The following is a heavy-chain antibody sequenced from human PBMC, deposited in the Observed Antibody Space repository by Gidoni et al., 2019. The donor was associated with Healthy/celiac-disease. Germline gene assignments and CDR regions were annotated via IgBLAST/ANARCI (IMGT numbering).Heavy chain of an antibody. CDR2: IYYSGST. Sequence: QVQLQESGPGLVKPSQTLSLTCTVSGGYISSGGDYWSWIRQHPGKGLEWIGYIYYSGSTYYNPSLKSRVTISVDTSKNQFSLKLSSVTAADTAVYYCARTVLAGAFDIWGQGTMVTVSS. V-gene: IGHV4-31*03. CDR1: GGYISSGGDY. CDR3: ARTVLAGAFDI. D-gene: IGHD3-3*02. J-gene: IGHJ3*02.